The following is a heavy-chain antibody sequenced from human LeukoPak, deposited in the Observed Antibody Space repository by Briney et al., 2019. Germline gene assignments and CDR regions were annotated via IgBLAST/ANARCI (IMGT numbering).Heavy chain of an antibody. CDR2: INHSGST. J-gene: IGHJ5*02. V-gene: IGHV4-34*01. CDR3: ARGPFASAHWFDP. CDR1: GGSFSGYY. Sequence: PSETLSLTCAVYGGSFSGYYWSWIRQPPGKGLEWIGEINHSGSTNYNPSLKSRVTISVDTSKNQFSLKLSSVTAADTAVYYCARGPFASAHWFDPWGQGTLVTVYS.